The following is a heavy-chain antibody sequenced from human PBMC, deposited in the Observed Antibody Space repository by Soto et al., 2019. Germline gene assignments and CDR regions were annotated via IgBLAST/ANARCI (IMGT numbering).Heavy chain of an antibody. J-gene: IGHJ3*02. D-gene: IGHD1-26*01. V-gene: IGHV4-30-4*01. CDR2: THHIGTT. Sequence: QVQLQESGPGLVKPSQTLSLICSVSGDSMTRVDHFWSWVRQPPGKGLEWIGYTHHIGTTFYNPSLKNRVTLSVDTSQNHVSLTLTSVTAADTAVYYCARNGLVGHDALDIWGQGTMVIVSS. CDR3: ARNGLVGHDALDI. CDR1: GDSMTRVDHF.